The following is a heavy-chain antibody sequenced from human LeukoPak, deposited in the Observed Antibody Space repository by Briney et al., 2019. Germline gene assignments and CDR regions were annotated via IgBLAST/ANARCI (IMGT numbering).Heavy chain of an antibody. CDR2: IYPRDGST. J-gene: IGHJ4*02. CDR3: ARDQEGFDY. CDR1: GYTFTSNY. Sequence: ASVKVSCKASGYTFTSNYIHWVRQAPGQGLEWMGTIYPRDGSTSYAQKFQGGVTVTRDTSTGTVHMELSGLRSEDTAVYYCARDQEGFDYWGQGTLVTVSS. V-gene: IGHV1-46*01.